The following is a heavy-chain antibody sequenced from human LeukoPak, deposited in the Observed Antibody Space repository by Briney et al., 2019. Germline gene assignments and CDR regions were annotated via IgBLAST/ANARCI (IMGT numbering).Heavy chain of an antibody. CDR1: RFIFSSYW. Sequence: GGSLRLSCAASRFIFSSYWTSWVRQAPGKGLEWVANIKQDGSEKYYVDSVKGRFTISRDNAKNSLFLQMNSLRAEDTAVYYCARHVRFEGVDYWGQGTLVTVSS. CDR3: ARHVRFEGVDY. D-gene: IGHD3-3*01. CDR2: IKQDGSEK. V-gene: IGHV3-7*01. J-gene: IGHJ4*02.